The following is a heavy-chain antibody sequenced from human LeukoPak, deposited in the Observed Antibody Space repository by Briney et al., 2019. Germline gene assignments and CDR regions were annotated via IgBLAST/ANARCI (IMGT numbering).Heavy chain of an antibody. V-gene: IGHV1-24*01. Sequence: EASVKVSFKVSGYTLTELSMHWVRQAPGKGLEWMGGFDPEDGETIYAQKFQGRVTMTEDTSTDTAYMELSSLRSEDTAVYYCATEGYYYDSSGRDAFDIWGQGTMVTVSS. J-gene: IGHJ3*02. D-gene: IGHD3-22*01. CDR1: GYTLTELS. CDR2: FDPEDGET. CDR3: ATEGYYYDSSGRDAFDI.